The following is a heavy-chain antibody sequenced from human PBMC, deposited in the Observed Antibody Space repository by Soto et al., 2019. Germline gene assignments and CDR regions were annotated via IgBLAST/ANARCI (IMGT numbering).Heavy chain of an antibody. J-gene: IGHJ5*02. Sequence: SQTLSLTCTVSGGSISSSSYYWGWIRQPPGKGLEWIGSIYYSGSTYYNPSLKSRVTIYVDTSKNQFSLKLSSVTAAVTAVYYCARNRLVVVAVRAGWFEPWGQGTLVTVSS. CDR2: IYYSGST. D-gene: IGHD2-15*01. CDR1: GGSISSSSYY. CDR3: ARNRLVVVAVRAGWFEP. V-gene: IGHV4-39*01.